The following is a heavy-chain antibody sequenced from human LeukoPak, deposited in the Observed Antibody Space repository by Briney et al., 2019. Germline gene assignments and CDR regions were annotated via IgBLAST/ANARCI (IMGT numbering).Heavy chain of an antibody. D-gene: IGHD3-10*01. J-gene: IGHJ4*02. CDR1: GFAFSNYT. Sequence: GGSLSRSGSASGFAFSNYTMSWDRQAPGKGLEWVSSPSGGGDSRYYADSVMGRFTISRATSKTTLDLQMNSLRAEDTAVYYCAKAVRSMVTGGGYFDSWGQGTLVTVSS. CDR2: PSGGGDSR. CDR3: AKAVRSMVTGGGYFDS. V-gene: IGHV3-23*01.